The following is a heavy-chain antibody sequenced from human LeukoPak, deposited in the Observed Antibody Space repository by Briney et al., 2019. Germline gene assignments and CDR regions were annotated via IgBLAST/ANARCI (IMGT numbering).Heavy chain of an antibody. CDR1: GFTFSSYA. D-gene: IGHD3-22*01. Sequence: PGGSLRLSCAASGFTFSSYAMSWVRQAPGKGLEWVSAISGSGGSTYYADSVKGRFTISRDNSKNPLYLQMNSLRAEDTAVYYCAKGGYDSSGYYYLFDYWGQGTLVTVSS. V-gene: IGHV3-23*01. J-gene: IGHJ4*02. CDR3: AKGGYDSSGYYYLFDY. CDR2: ISGSGGST.